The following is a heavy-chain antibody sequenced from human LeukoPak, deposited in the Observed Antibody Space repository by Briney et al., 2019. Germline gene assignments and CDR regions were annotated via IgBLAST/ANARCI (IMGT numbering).Heavy chain of an antibody. D-gene: IGHD2-21*02. CDR3: ARSPPYCGGDCPFYYYYYMDV. CDR2: IYTSGST. J-gene: IGHJ6*03. V-gene: IGHV4-59*10. Sequence: SETLSLTCAVYGGSISSYYWSWIRQPAGKGLEWIGRIYTSGSTNYNPSLKSRVTMSVDTSKNQFSLKLSSVTAADTAVYYCARSPPYCGGDCPFYYYYYMDVWGKGTTVTVSS. CDR1: GGSISSYY.